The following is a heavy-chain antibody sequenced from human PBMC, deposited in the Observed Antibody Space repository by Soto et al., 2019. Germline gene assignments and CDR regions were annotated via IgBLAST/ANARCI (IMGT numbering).Heavy chain of an antibody. CDR1: GGSISSSSYY. D-gene: IGHD2-8*01. CDR3: ARLELIVLMVYAEYYFDY. V-gene: IGHV4-39*01. J-gene: IGHJ4*02. CDR2: IYYSGST. Sequence: QLQLQESGPGLVKPSETLSLTCTVSGGSISSSSYYWGWIRQPPGKGLEWIGSIYYSGSTYYNPSLKSRVTISVDTSKNQFSLKLSSVTAADTAVYYCARLELIVLMVYAEYYFDYWGQGTLVTVSS.